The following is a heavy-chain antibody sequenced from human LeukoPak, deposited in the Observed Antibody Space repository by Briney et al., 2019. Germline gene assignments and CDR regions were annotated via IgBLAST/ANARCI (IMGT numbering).Heavy chain of an antibody. D-gene: IGHD3-10*01. CDR2: IYSGGST. V-gene: IGHV3-66*01. Sequence: GGSLRLSCAASEFSVGSNYMTWVRQAPGKGLEWVSLIYSGGSTYYADSVKGRFTISRDNSKNTLYLQMNSLRAEDTAVYYCARCDLYGYVDYWGQGTLVTVSS. CDR1: EFSVGSNY. J-gene: IGHJ4*02. CDR3: ARCDLYGYVDY.